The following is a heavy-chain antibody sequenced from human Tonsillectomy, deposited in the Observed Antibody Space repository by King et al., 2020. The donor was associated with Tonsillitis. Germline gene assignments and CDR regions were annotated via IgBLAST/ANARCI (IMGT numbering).Heavy chain of an antibody. Sequence: VQLVESGGGVVQPGRSLRLSCAASGFTFSSYGMHWVRQAPGKGLEWVAVIWFDGSNKYYADSVKGRFTISRDNSKNTLYLQMNSLRAEDTAVYYCARDQSSGGLFFDYWGQGTLVTVSS. J-gene: IGHJ4*02. CDR3: ARDQSSGGLFFDY. CDR1: GFTFSSYG. D-gene: IGHD6-25*01. CDR2: IWFDGSNK. V-gene: IGHV3-33*01.